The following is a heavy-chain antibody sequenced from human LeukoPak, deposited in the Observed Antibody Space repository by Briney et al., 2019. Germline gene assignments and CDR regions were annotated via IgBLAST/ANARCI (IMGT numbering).Heavy chain of an antibody. CDR1: GYTFTSYA. CDR3: ARDATMVRGVIKNAFDI. J-gene: IGHJ3*02. CDR2: INAGNGDT. Sequence: ASVKVSCKASGYTFTSYAMHWVRQAPGQRLEWMGWINAGNGDTKYSQKFQGRVTITRDTSASTAYMELSSLRSEDTAVYYCARDATMVRGVIKNAFDIWGQGTMVTVSS. V-gene: IGHV1-3*01. D-gene: IGHD3-10*01.